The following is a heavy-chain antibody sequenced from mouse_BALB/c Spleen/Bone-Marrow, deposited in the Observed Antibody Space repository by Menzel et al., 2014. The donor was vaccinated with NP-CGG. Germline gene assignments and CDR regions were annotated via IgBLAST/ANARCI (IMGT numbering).Heavy chain of an antibody. CDR1: GFNIKDYY. CDR3: ARGREAMDY. Sequence: DVKLQESGAELVRPGALVKLSCKASGFNIKDYYMHWVKQRPEQGLEWIGWIDPENGNTIYDPKFQGKASMTADTSSNTAYLQLSSLTSEDTAVYYCARGREAMDYWGQGTSVTVSS. V-gene: IGHV14-1*02. CDR2: IDPENGNT. J-gene: IGHJ4*01.